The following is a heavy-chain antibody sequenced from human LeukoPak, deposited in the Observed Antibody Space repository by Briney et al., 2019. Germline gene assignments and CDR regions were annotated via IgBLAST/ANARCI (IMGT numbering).Heavy chain of an antibody. CDR3: ARDKTSIVTTLMD. CDR1: GYTFTDDF. Sequence: GASLRVSCKASGYTFTDDFMDRGRGAPGHGLEWMGMTNPHRGRTNYAQTFQGRVATTRDTSFSTPFMELRSLTSDDPAVYYCARDKTSIVTTLMDWGQGTLVTVST. V-gene: IGHV1-2*02. D-gene: IGHD4-17*01. J-gene: IGHJ4*02. CDR2: TNPHRGRT.